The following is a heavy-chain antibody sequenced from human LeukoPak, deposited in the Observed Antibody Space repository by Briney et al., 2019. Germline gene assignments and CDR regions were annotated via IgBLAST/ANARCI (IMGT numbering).Heavy chain of an antibody. CDR1: GFTFTSCG. CDR3: ARAPEQQLVYYYYYGMDV. J-gene: IGHJ6*02. D-gene: IGHD6-13*01. Sequence: ASVKVSCKASGFTFTSCGISWVRQAPGQGLEWMGWISAYNGNTNYAQKLQGRVTMTTDTSTSTAYMELRSLRSDDTAVYYCARAPEQQLVYYYYYGMDVWGQGTTVTVSS. CDR2: ISAYNGNT. V-gene: IGHV1-18*01.